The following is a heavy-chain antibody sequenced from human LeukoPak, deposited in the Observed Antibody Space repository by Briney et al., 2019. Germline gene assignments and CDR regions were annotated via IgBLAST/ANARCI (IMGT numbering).Heavy chain of an antibody. CDR3: ARETRSGGSLLRGNWFDP. CDR2: MYTSGST. Sequence: ASETLSLTCSVSGDSITYFYWSWIRQAAGKGLEWIGRMYTSGSTNYNPSLKSRVTISVDTSKNQFSLKLSSVTAADTAVYYCARETRSGGSLLRGNWFDPWGQGTLVTVSS. J-gene: IGHJ5*02. V-gene: IGHV4-4*07. D-gene: IGHD2-15*01. CDR1: GDSITYFY.